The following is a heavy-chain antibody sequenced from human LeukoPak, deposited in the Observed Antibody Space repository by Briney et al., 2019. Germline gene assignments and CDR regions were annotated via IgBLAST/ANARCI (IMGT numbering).Heavy chain of an antibody. Sequence: PGGTLRLSCAASGFTFSSYGMSWVRQAPGKGLEWVSVIYSGGSTYYADSVKGRFTISRDNSKNTLYLQMNSLRAEDTAVYYCARAIFFGAPDYYMDVWGKGTTVTISS. CDR3: ARAIFFGAPDYYMDV. CDR2: IYSGGST. D-gene: IGHD3-10*01. CDR1: GFTFSSYG. V-gene: IGHV3-66*01. J-gene: IGHJ6*03.